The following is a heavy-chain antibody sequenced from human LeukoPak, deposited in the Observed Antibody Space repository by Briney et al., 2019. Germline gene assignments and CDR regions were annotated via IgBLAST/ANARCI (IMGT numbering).Heavy chain of an antibody. CDR3: ARARYSSSPRAFDI. CDR2: IYSSGNT. V-gene: IGHV4-4*07. CDR1: GGSISSYY. Sequence: SQTLSLTCTVSGGSISSYYWSWIRQPAGKGLEWIGRIYSSGNTNYNPSLMRRVTMSVDTSKNQFSLKLSSVTAADTAVYYCARARYSSSPRAFDIWGQGTVVTVPS. J-gene: IGHJ3*02. D-gene: IGHD6-6*01.